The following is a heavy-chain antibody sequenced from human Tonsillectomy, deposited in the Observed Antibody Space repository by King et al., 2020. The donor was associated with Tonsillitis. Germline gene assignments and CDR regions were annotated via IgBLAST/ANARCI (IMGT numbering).Heavy chain of an antibody. J-gene: IGHJ5*02. Sequence: VQLVESGGGLVQPGGSLRLSCAASGFTFSSYSMNWVRQAPGKGLEWVSYISSSSSTRYYADSVKGRFTISRDNAKNSLYLQMNSLRAEDTAVYYCARQVAASQNWFDPWGQGTLVTVSS. V-gene: IGHV3-48*01. CDR2: ISSSSSTR. D-gene: IGHD2-15*01. CDR1: GFTFSSYS. CDR3: ARQVAASQNWFDP.